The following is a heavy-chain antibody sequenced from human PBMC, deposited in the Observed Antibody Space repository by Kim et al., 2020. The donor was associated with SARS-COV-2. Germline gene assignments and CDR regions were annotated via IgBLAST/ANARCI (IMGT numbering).Heavy chain of an antibody. J-gene: IGHJ4*02. V-gene: IGHV3-23*01. D-gene: IGHD2-2*01. CDR3: AKADCSSTSCYEGY. Sequence: ADSEKGRFTISRDKSQNTLYLQMNSLRAEDTAVYYCAKADCSSTSCYEGYWGQGTLVTVSS.